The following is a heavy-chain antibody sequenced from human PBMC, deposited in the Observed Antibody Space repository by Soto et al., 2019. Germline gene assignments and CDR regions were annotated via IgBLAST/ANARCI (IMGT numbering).Heavy chain of an antibody. Sequence: SVKVSCKASGRTFSSYAISWVRQAPGQGLEWMGGIIPIFGTADYAQKFQGRVTITADESTSTAYMELSSLRSEDTAVYYCASHYDSSGYYYRGLDYWGQGTLVTVSS. CDR3: ASHYDSSGYYYRGLDY. D-gene: IGHD3-22*01. V-gene: IGHV1-69*13. CDR2: IIPIFGTA. J-gene: IGHJ4*02. CDR1: GRTFSSYA.